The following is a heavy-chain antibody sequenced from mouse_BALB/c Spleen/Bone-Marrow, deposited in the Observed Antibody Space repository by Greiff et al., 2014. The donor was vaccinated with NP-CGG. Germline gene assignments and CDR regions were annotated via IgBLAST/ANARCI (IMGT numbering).Heavy chain of an antibody. Sequence: EVQLVESGGGLVQPGGSLKLSCVASGFTFSSYGMSWVRQTPDKRLELVATINNNGCSTYYPDSVKGQFTISRDNAKNTLYLQMSSLKSEDTAMYYCARVYGWYFDVWGAGTTVTVSS. CDR2: INNNGCST. CDR3: ARVYGWYFDV. V-gene: IGHV5-6-3*01. CDR1: GFTFSSYG. J-gene: IGHJ1*01. D-gene: IGHD1-1*01.